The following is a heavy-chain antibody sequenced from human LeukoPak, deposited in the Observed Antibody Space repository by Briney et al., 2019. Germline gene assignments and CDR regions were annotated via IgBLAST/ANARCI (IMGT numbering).Heavy chain of an antibody. CDR2: ISTSAGST. Sequence: GGSLRLSCAASGFTFNSYAMSWVRRAPGKGLEWVSAISTSAGSTYYADSVKGRFTISRDNSKNTLYLQMNSLRAEDTAVYYCAKELLTTAYSASDFWGQGTLVTVSS. CDR1: GFTFNSYA. CDR3: AKELLTTAYSASDF. V-gene: IGHV3-23*01. D-gene: IGHD4/OR15-4a*01. J-gene: IGHJ4*02.